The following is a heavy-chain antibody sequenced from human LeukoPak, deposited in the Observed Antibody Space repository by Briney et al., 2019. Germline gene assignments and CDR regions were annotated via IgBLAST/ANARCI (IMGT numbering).Heavy chain of an antibody. V-gene: IGHV4-61*02. Sequence: SETLSLTCTVSGGSINSGSYFWNWIRQPAGKKLEFIGRVHSSGSSHYAPSLKSRATISIDSSTNQSSLRLNSVTAADSAVYYCARSYDTRGYQSRGFDYWGQGTLVSVSS. J-gene: IGHJ4*02. CDR3: ARSYDTRGYQSRGFDY. D-gene: IGHD3-22*01. CDR2: VHSSGSS. CDR1: GGSINSGSYF.